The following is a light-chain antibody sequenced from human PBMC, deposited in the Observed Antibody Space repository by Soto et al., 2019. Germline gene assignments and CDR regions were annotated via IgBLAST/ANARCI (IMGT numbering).Light chain of an antibody. Sequence: ILLIRSPSSLSLSHVERATVSCRASPSLSSTSLACYQQKPGQAPRLLLNGASSRATGIPARFSGSGSATDFTPTISRLEPEDFAVYYCRKRSDWPPITFGQGTRLDI. CDR3: RKRSDWPPIT. V-gene: IGKV3D-20*02. CDR1: PSLSSTS. J-gene: IGKJ5*01. CDR2: GAS.